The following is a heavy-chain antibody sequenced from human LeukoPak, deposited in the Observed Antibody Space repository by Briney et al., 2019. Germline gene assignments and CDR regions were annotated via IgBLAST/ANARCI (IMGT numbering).Heavy chain of an antibody. CDR3: ARHIPKPKGVRRGYYYYMDV. V-gene: IGHV5-51*01. CDR1: GYIITNYW. D-gene: IGHD1-26*01. Sequence: GAFLLTCTDSSGYIITNYWIGWVRQMPRKGVVWLGIIYPGDCDTRYSPSFQGQVTISADKSITTAYLQWSSMKASDTAMYYCARHIPKPKGVRRGYYYYMDVWGKGTTVTVSS. J-gene: IGHJ6*03. CDR2: IYPGDCDT.